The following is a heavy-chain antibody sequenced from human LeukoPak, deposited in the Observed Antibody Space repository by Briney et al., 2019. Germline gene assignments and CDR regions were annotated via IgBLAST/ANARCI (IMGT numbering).Heavy chain of an antibody. CDR3: AKARSTWDFDY. D-gene: IGHD1-26*01. V-gene: IGHV3-23*01. CDR1: GFTFSTDA. J-gene: IGHJ4*02. CDR2: ITGSGLST. Sequence: GGSLRLSCAASGFTFSTDAMSWVRQAPGKGLEWISAITGSGLSTYYADSAKGRFTISRDNSKSTLYLQMDGLRAEDTAVYYCAKARSTWDFDYWGQGTLVAVSS.